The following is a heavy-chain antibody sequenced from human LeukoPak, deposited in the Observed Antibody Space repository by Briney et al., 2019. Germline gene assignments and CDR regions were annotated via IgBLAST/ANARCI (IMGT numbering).Heavy chain of an antibody. V-gene: IGHV3-15*01. CDR2: IKSKTDGGTI. D-gene: IGHD6-13*01. Sequence: GGSLTLSCAASGFTFSNAWMSWVRQAPGKGLEWVGRIKSKTDGGTIDYAAPVKGRFTISRDDSKNTLYVQMNSLKTEDTAVYYCQKEVEAAGRGYWGQGTLVTVSS. CDR1: GFTFSNAW. J-gene: IGHJ4*01. CDR3: QKEVEAAGRGY.